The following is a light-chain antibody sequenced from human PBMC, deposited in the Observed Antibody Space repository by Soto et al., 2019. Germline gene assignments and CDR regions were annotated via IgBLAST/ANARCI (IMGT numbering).Light chain of an antibody. J-gene: IGKJ1*01. CDR3: QQYGSSGT. CDR2: ATS. CDR1: QSVDSTY. V-gene: IGKV3-20*01. Sequence: EIVLTRSPGTLSLSPGERATLSCRASQSVDSTYLAWYQQKPDQSPRLLIYATSTRAAGIPDRFSGSGSGTDFTLTISRLEPEDFAVYYCQQYGSSGTFGQGTKVDIK.